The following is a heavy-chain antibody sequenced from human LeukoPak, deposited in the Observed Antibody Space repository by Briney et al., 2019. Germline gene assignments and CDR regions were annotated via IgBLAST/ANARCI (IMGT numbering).Heavy chain of an antibody. J-gene: IGHJ5*02. CDR3: ARASDPWLQLT. D-gene: IGHD5-24*01. V-gene: IGHV3-7*05. CDR1: GFTFSNYW. Sequence: GGSLRLSCAASGFTFSNYWMIWVRKAPGKGLEWVGNIKQDGSEKRYADSVRGRFSISRDNAQTSLYLLMNSLRAEDTAVYYCARASDPWLQLTWGQGTLVTVSS. CDR2: IKQDGSEK.